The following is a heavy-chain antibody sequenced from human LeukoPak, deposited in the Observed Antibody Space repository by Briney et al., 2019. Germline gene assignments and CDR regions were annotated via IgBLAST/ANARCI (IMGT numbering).Heavy chain of an antibody. V-gene: IGHV3-21*01. J-gene: IGHJ4*02. Sequence: GGSLRLSCAASGFTFSSYSMNWVRQAPGKGLEWVPSISSSSSYIYYADSVKGRFTISRDNAKNSLYLQMNSLRAEDTAVYYCARVYSSSPGDYFDYWGQGTLVTVSS. CDR1: GFTFSSYS. CDR3: ARVYSSSPGDYFDY. CDR2: ISSSSSYI. D-gene: IGHD6-6*01.